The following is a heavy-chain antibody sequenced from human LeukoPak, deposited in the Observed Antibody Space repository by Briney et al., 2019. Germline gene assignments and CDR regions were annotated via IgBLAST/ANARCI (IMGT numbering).Heavy chain of an antibody. CDR2: FLYGGST. J-gene: IGHJ4*02. V-gene: IGHV4-61*01. CDR3: ARASITMIVAT. CDR1: GGSVSSGTYY. D-gene: IGHD3-22*01. Sequence: SETLSLTCTVSGGSVSSGTYYWSWVRQPPGKGLEWIGNFLYGGSTHYNPSLKSRVTISVDTSKNQFSLNLSSVTVADTAVYFCARASITMIVATWGQGSLVTVSS.